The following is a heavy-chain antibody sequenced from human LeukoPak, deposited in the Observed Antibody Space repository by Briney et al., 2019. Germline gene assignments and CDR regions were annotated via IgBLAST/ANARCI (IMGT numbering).Heavy chain of an antibody. CDR1: GFTFSNSA. CDR3: ARVGSWDAFDI. J-gene: IGHJ3*02. V-gene: IGHV3-64*01. Sequence: QAGGSLRLSCAASGFTFSNSAMHWVRQAPGKGPEYVSAITSNGDRTYYANSVKGRFTISRDNSKNTLYLQMGSLRAEDMAVYYCARVGSWDAFDIWGQGTMVTVSS. D-gene: IGHD1-26*01. CDR2: ITSNGDRT.